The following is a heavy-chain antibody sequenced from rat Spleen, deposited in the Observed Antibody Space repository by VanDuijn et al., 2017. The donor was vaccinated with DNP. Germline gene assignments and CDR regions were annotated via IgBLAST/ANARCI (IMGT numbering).Heavy chain of an antibody. J-gene: IGHJ3*01. V-gene: IGHV5-20*01. CDR2: ISNGGGST. CDR3: ATGVYGGYADWFTY. CDR1: GFTFSDYN. Sequence: EVQLVESGGGLVQPGRSLKLSCAASGFTFSDYNMTWIRQVPGTGLEWVASISNGGGSTDYPDSVKGRFTISRDNAKNSQYLQMDSLRSEDTAIYYCATGVYGGYADWFTYWGQGTLVTVSS. D-gene: IGHD1-11*01.